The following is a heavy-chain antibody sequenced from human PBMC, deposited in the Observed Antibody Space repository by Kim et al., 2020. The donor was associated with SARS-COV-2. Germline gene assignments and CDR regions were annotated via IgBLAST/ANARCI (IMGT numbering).Heavy chain of an antibody. D-gene: IGHD4-17*01. V-gene: IGHV3-23*01. J-gene: IGHJ5*02. CDR2: ISGTGSGT. CDR3: AKHFGTTKQNWYL. Sequence: GGSLRLSCAASAITFSHYAMSWVRQAPGKGLEWVSGISGTGSGTYYADSVRGRFTISRDDSKNTLYLQMSNLRAEDTAVYYCAKHFGTTKQNWYLCGQGT. CDR1: AITFSHYA.